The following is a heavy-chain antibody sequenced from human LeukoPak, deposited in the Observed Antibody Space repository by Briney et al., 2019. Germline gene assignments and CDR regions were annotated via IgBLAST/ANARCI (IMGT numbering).Heavy chain of an antibody. CDR3: ARDLSGYSYGYDYYYYMDV. CDR2: INHSGST. V-gene: IGHV4-34*01. CDR1: GGSFSGYY. Sequence: SETLSLTCAVYGGSFSGYYWSWIRQPPGKGLEWIGEINHSGSTNYNPSLKSRVTISVDTSKNQFSLKLSSVTAADTAVYYCARDLSGYSYGYDYYYYMDVWGKGTTVTVSS. D-gene: IGHD5-18*01. J-gene: IGHJ6*03.